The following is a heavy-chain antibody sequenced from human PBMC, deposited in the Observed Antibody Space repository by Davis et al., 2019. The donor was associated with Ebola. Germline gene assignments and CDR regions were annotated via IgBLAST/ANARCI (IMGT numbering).Heavy chain of an antibody. Sequence: GGSLRLSCAASGFTFSSYEMNWVRQAPGKGLESVSGISSFGSNTYQADSVKGRFTISRDNSKNTLYLEMSSLRPEDTAIYYCLKGGCSSTNCYTRWFDPWGQGTLVNVSS. D-gene: IGHD2-2*02. J-gene: IGHJ5*02. CDR1: GFTFSSYE. CDR2: ISSFGSNT. V-gene: IGHV3-64D*08. CDR3: LKGGCSSTNCYTRWFDP.